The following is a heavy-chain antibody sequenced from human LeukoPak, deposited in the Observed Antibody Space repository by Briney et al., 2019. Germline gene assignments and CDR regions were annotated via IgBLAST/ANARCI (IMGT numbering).Heavy chain of an antibody. J-gene: IGHJ3*02. CDR2: IYYSGST. CDR1: GGSISSYY. Sequence: PSETLSLTCTVSGGSISSYYWSWIRQPPGKGLEWIGYIYYSGSTNYNPSLKSRVTISVDTSKNQFSLKLSSVTAADTAVFYCARVVPSHDAFDIWGQGTMVTVSS. D-gene: IGHD3-10*01. V-gene: IGHV4-59*01. CDR3: ARVVPSHDAFDI.